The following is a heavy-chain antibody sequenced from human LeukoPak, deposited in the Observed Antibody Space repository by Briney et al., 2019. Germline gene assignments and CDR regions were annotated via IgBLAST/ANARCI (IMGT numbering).Heavy chain of an antibody. J-gene: IGHJ5*01. CDR1: GYTFTDYY. D-gene: IGHD6-13*01. Sequence: GASVKVSCKASGYTFTDYYIHWVRQAPGQGFEWLGWINPNSGATYYAWEFQGRVTMTRDTSIATVYVVLSSLTSDDKAVYYCARDIAPPGSWWFDSWGQGTLVTVSS. CDR3: ARDIAPPGSWWFDS. CDR2: INPNSGAT. V-gene: IGHV1-2*02.